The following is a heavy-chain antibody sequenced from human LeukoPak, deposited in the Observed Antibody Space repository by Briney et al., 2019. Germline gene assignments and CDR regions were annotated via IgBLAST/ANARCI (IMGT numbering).Heavy chain of an antibody. D-gene: IGHD1-1*01. Sequence: ASVTVSCTASGYTFSGYYIHWVRQAPGQGLEWMGWINPNNGATNFTQKFQGGVTMTRDTSITTTYMELNSLTSDDSAIYYCARYNWNDVVSALDSWGQGTLVTVSS. CDR1: GYTFSGYY. J-gene: IGHJ4*02. CDR3: ARYNWNDVVSALDS. CDR2: INPNNGAT. V-gene: IGHV1-2*02.